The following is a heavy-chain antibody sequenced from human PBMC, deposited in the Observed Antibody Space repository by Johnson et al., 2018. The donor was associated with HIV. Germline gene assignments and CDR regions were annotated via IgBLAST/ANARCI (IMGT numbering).Heavy chain of an antibody. CDR2: IKSKTDGGTT. CDR3: TVRISMILALTRRDQDI. V-gene: IGHV3-15*01. Sequence: VQLVESGGGLVKPGGSLRLSCTASGFTFSDASMSWVRQAPGKGLEWVGLIKSKTDGGTTDYAAPVKGGFTILRDDSKNTLYLQMNSLKTEDSAVYYCTVRISMILALTRRDQDIWGQGTMVTVSS. J-gene: IGHJ3*02. CDR1: GFTFSDAS. D-gene: IGHD3-22*01.